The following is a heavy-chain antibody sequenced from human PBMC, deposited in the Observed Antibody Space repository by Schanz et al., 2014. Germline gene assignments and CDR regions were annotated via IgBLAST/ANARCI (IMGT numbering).Heavy chain of an antibody. J-gene: IGHJ6*02. Sequence: QVQLQESGPGLVKPSETLSLTCTVSGDSISTYSWNWVRQAPGKGLEWIGYINYSGSTNYIPSLKSRVTISVDTSKTQFSMRLTSVIAADTAVYYCARGGGGWNFYGMDVWGPGTTVTVSS. CDR3: ARGGGGWNFYGMDV. CDR2: INYSGST. D-gene: IGHD3-16*01. V-gene: IGHV4-59*01. CDR1: GDSISTYS.